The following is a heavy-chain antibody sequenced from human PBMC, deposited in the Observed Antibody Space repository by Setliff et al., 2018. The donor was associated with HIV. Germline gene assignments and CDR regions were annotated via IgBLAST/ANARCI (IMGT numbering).Heavy chain of an antibody. D-gene: IGHD3-3*01. CDR3: AGDRGGGLQFLEWTGQYYMDV. J-gene: IGHJ6*03. V-gene: IGHV1-46*01. CDR1: GYSFTNHY. CDR2: INPTGGST. Sequence: ASVKVSCKPSGYSFTNHYMHWVRQAPGQGLEWTGVINPTGGSTRNTQKFQGRVAMTRDTSTSTAYMELRSLRFDDTAVYYCAGDRGGGLQFLEWTGQYYMDVWGKGTTVTVSS.